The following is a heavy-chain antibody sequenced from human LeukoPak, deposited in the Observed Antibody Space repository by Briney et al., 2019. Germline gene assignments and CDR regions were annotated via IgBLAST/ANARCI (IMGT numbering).Heavy chain of an antibody. Sequence: SVKVSCKASGGTFSSYAISWVRQAPGQGLEWMGGIIPIFGTANYAQKFQGRVTITADESTSTAYMELSSLKSEDTAVYYCTTGTDYNTIGSYYICEYFQHWGQGTLVTV. CDR1: GGTFSSYA. CDR3: TTGTDYNTIGSYYICEYFQH. V-gene: IGHV1-69*13. CDR2: IIPIFGTA. D-gene: IGHD3-10*01. J-gene: IGHJ1*01.